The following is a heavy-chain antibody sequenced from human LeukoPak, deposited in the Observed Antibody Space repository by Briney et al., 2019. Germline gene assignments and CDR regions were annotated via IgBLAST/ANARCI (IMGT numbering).Heavy chain of an antibody. J-gene: IGHJ4*02. Sequence: SETLSLTCTVSGGSISSSSFFWAWIRQPPGEGLEWIGTVSYSGTTYYSPSLKSRVTISVDTSKNQFSLRLTSVTDADTALYYCAKLTCSSTFCPLDYWGQGTLVTVSS. CDR3: AKLTCSSTFCPLDY. CDR2: VSYSGTT. D-gene: IGHD2-2*01. CDR1: GGSISSSSFF. V-gene: IGHV4-39*01.